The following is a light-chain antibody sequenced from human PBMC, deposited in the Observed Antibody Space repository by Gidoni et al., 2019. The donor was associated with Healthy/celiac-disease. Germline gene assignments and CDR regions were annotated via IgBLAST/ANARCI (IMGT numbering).Light chain of an antibody. J-gene: IGLJ2*01. CDR2: YDS. CDR1: NVGSKS. V-gene: IGLV3-21*04. CDR3: QVWDSSSDHVV. Sequence: YVLTQPPPVSVAPGKTARITWGGNNVGSKSGHWYQQKPGQAPVLVIYYDSDRPSGIPERFSGSNSGNTATLTISRVEDGDEADYYCQVWDSSSDHVVFGGGTKLTVL.